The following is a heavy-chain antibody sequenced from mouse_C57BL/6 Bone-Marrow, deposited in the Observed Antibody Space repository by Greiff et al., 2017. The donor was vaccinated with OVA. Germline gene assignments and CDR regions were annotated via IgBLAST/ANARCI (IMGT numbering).Heavy chain of an antibody. J-gene: IGHJ2*01. CDR3: ARKGGLLLRFDY. CDR1: GYTFTDYY. CDR2: INPYNGGT. V-gene: IGHV1-19*01. Sequence: EVQLQQSGPVLVKPGASVKMSCKASGYTFTDYYMNWVKQSHGKSLEWIGVINPYNGGTSYNQKFKGKATLTVDKSSSTAYMELNSLTSEDSAVYYCARKGGLLLRFDYWGQGTTLTVSS. D-gene: IGHD1-1*01.